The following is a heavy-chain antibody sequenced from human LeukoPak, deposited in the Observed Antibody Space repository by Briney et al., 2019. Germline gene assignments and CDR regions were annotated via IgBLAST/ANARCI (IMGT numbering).Heavy chain of an antibody. D-gene: IGHD2-2*01. CDR3: ARDELKYCSSTSCYSDY. J-gene: IGHJ4*02. CDR1: GGTFSSYA. Sequence: GASVKVSCKASGGTFSSYAISWVRQAPGQGLEWMGGIIPIFGTANYAQKFQGRVTITADKSTSTAYMELSSLRSEDTAVYYCARDELKYCSSTSCYSDYWGQGTLVTVSS. CDR2: IIPIFGTA. V-gene: IGHV1-69*06.